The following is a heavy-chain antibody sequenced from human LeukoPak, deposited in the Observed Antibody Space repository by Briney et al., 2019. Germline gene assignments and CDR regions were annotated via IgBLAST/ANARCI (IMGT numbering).Heavy chain of an antibody. CDR1: GFSLNTRGAG. D-gene: IGHD3-22*01. Sequence: FGPTLVNPTQTLTLACTFSGFSLNTRGAGVGWIRQPPGRALEWLELIYWDDDRRYSPSLKTRLTITKDTSKNQVVLTMTNMDPVDTATYFCAHRKNYYDSSVFDNWGQGTRATVSS. CDR2: IYWDDDR. V-gene: IGHV2-5*02. CDR3: AHRKNYYDSSVFDN. J-gene: IGHJ4*02.